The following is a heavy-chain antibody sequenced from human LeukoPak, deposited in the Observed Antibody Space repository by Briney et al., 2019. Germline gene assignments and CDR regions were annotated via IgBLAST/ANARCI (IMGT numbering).Heavy chain of an antibody. V-gene: IGHV3-23*02. CDR1: GFTFTKCA. CDR3: AGDRNSDWYSPLDY. J-gene: IGHJ4*02. D-gene: IGHD6-19*01. CDR2: ITGTGDTA. Sequence: GGSLRLSCVASGFTFTKCAMSWIRQAPGKGLEWVAIITGTGDTAYYEDSVKGRFTISSDNCRNTVYMQMDRLRAEDTAIYYCAGDRNSDWYSPLDYWGQGSQVTVSP.